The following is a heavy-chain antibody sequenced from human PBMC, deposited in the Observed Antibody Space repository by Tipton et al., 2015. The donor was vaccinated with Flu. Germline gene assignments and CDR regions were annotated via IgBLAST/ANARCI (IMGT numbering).Heavy chain of an antibody. CDR2: IIPILGTE. CDR1: GGPFSSYA. D-gene: IGHD3-22*01. J-gene: IGHJ4*02. Sequence: QVQLVQSGAEVKKPGSSVKVSCKASGGPFSSYAINWVRQAPGQGLEWMGGIIPILGTENYAQKFQGRVAITADESSTTTYVELSSLRSEDTAVYYCAIPTMTAFSNSRGFWGQGTLVTVSS. CDR3: AIPTMTAFSNSRGF. V-gene: IGHV1-69*01.